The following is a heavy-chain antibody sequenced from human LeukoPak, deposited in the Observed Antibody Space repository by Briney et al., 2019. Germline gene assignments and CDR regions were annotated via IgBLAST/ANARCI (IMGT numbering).Heavy chain of an antibody. V-gene: IGHV4-59*01. CDR3: ARGVGSGYTDY. CDR2: ISYSGNT. Sequence: SETLSLTCTVSGGSISNYYWTWIRQPPGKGLEWIGFISYSGNTNYNPSLKSRVTISLDTSKNQFSLKLISVTAADAAVYYCARGVGSGYTDYWGQGALVTVSS. J-gene: IGHJ4*02. CDR1: GGSISNYY. D-gene: IGHD3-22*01.